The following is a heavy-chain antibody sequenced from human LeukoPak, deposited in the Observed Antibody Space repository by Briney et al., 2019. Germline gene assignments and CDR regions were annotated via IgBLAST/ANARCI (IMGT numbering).Heavy chain of an antibody. J-gene: IGHJ5*02. Sequence: GGSLRLSCAASGFTFSSYEVNWVRQAPGKGLEWISYISDSGSTVKYADSVRGRFTISRDNAKKSLYLQMNSLRAEDTAIYYCARDNSGWSLDPWGQGTLVTVSS. D-gene: IGHD6-19*01. V-gene: IGHV3-48*03. CDR1: GFTFSSYE. CDR2: ISDSGSTV. CDR3: ARDNSGWSLDP.